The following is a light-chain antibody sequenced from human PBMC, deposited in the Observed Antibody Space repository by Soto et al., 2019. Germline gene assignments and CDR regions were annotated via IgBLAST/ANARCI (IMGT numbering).Light chain of an antibody. CDR1: QTISSS. V-gene: IGKV1-39*01. CDR3: QQTYTTPNT. J-gene: IGKJ5*01. Sequence: DIQMTQSPSSLSASVGDRVTITCRASQTISSSLNWYQQRPGKAPNLLIYASSSLHSEVPPRFSGSRSGTDFTLTISSLQPADFATYYCQQTYTTPNTFGQGIRLDIK. CDR2: ASS.